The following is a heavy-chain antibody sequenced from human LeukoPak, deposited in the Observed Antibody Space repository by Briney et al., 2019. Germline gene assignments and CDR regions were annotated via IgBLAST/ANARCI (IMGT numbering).Heavy chain of an antibody. CDR2: ISYDGSNK. V-gene: IGHV3-30-3*01. D-gene: IGHD3-3*01. CDR1: GFTFSSYA. Sequence: GRSLRLPCAASGFTFSSYAMHWVRQAPGKGLEWVAVISYDGSNKYYADSVKGRFTISRDNSKNTLYLQMNSLRAEDTAVYYCARGSTIFGVVIMALDYWGQGTLVTVSS. J-gene: IGHJ4*02. CDR3: ARGSTIFGVVIMALDY.